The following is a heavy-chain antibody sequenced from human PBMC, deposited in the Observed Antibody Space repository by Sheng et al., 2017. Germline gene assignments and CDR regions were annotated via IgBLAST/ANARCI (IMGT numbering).Heavy chain of an antibody. V-gene: IGHV3-23*01. D-gene: IGHD2-15*01. CDR2: ISGSGGST. J-gene: IGHJ4*02. CDR1: GFTFSSYA. CDR3: ASLVVVAFIWDDY. Sequence: EVQLLESGGGLVQPGGSLRLSCAASGFTFSSYAMSWVRQAPGKGLEWVSAISGSGGSTYYADSVKGRFTISRDNSKNTLYLQMNSLRAEDTAVYYCASLVVVAFIWDDYWGQGTLVTVSS.